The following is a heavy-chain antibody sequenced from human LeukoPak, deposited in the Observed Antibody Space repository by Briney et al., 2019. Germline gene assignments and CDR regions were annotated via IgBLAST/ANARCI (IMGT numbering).Heavy chain of an antibody. CDR3: ARAAGWGRFDY. J-gene: IGHJ4*02. CDR2: INQDGSVT. Sequence: PGGSLRLSCADSGFIFSGHWVTWVGQAPGKGLEWVANINQDGSVTWYVDSVKGRFTLSRDNAKKSVYLQMNSLRADDTAVYFCARAAGWGRFDYWGQGTLLTVSS. D-gene: IGHD1-26*01. V-gene: IGHV3-7*03. CDR1: GFIFSGHW.